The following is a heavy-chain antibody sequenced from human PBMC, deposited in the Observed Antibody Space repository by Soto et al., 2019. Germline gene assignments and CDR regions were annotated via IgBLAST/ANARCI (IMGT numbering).Heavy chain of an antibody. CDR2: INPSGGST. D-gene: IGHD3-9*01. J-gene: IGHJ4*02. CDR3: ARGGPTYYDIYY. V-gene: IGHV1-46*03. CDR1: GYTFTSYY. Sequence: GASVKVSCKASGYTFTSYYMHWVRQAPGQGLEWVGIINPSGGSTSYAQKFQGRVTMTRDTSTSTVYIELSSLRSEDTAVYYCARGGPTYYDIYYWGQGTLVTVSS.